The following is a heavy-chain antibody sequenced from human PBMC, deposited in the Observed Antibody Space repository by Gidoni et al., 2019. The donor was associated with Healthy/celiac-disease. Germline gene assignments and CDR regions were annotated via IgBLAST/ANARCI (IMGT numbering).Heavy chain of an antibody. CDR2: ISGRGGST. V-gene: IGHV3-23*01. CDR1: GFTFLISA. D-gene: IGHD4-17*01. Sequence: VHLLESGGGLVQPGGSLRLSCVASGFTFLISAISWVRQAPGKGREWVSAISGRGGSTYYADSVKGRFTISRDNSKNTLYLQMNSLRAADTAVYFCAKGTVTTPLYYYYGMDVWGQGTTVTVSS. J-gene: IGHJ6*02. CDR3: AKGTVTTPLYYYYGMDV.